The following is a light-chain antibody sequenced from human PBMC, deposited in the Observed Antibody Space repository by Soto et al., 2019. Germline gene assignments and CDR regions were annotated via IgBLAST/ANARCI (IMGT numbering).Light chain of an antibody. CDR3: QQYDSSPKT. V-gene: IGKV3-11*01. CDR2: DAS. J-gene: IGKJ1*01. CDR1: QSVSSY. Sequence: EVVSTQSPSTLSLSPGERATLSCRASQSVSSYLAWYQQRPGQAPRLLIYDASNRATGIPARFSGSGSGTDFTLTISRLEPEDFAVYYCQQYDSSPKTFGQGTKVDIK.